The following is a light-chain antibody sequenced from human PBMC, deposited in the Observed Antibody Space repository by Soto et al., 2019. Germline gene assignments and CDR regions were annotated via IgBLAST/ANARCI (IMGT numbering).Light chain of an antibody. Sequence: QSALTQPRSVSGSPGQPVTISCTGTSSDVGGYKYVSWYQHHPGKAPKLMIYDVSERPSGVPDRFSGSKSGNTASLTISGLQAEDESDYYCCSFAGSHSVVFGGGTKLTVL. J-gene: IGLJ3*02. CDR3: CSFAGSHSVV. CDR2: DVS. V-gene: IGLV2-11*01. CDR1: SSDVGGYKY.